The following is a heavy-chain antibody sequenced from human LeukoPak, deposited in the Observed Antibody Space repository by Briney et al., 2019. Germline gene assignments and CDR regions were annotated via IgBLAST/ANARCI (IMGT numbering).Heavy chain of an antibody. CDR3: ARGAPRITMIVVVTRDAFDI. CDR1: GFTFSSYA. Sequence: GRSLRLSCAASGFTFSSYAMYWVRQAPGKGLEWVAVISYDGSNKYYADSVKGRFTISRDNSKNTLYLQMNSLRAEDTAVYYCARGAPRITMIVVVTRDAFDIWGQGTMVTVSS. J-gene: IGHJ3*02. V-gene: IGHV3-30*04. CDR2: ISYDGSNK. D-gene: IGHD3-22*01.